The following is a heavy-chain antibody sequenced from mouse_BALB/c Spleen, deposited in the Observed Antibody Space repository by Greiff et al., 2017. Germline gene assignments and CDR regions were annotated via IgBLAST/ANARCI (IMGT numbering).Heavy chain of an antibody. CDR2: INPSNGGT. Sequence: VQLQQSGAELVKPGASVKLSCKASGYTFTSYYMYWVKQRPGQGLEWIGEINPSNGGTNFNEKFKSKATLTVDKSSSTAYMQLSSLTSEDSAVYYCTRGGFYGSTDLDVWGEGTTVTVSS. V-gene: IGHV1S81*02. CDR1: GYTFTSYY. J-gene: IGHJ1*01. D-gene: IGHD1-1*01. CDR3: TRGGFYGSTDLDV.